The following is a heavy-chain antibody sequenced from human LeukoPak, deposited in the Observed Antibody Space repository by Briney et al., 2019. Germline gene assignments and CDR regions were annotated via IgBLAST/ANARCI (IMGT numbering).Heavy chain of an antibody. CDR2: ISHNGGNA. Sequence: GGSLRLSCAASGFTFSTYDMHWVRQAPGKGLEWVAIISHNGGNAYYADSMKGRFTISRDNSKNTLYPQMNSLSAEDTAVYYCAKAGSSWYAVGYWGQGALVTVSS. J-gene: IGHJ4*02. V-gene: IGHV3-30*18. D-gene: IGHD6-13*01. CDR1: GFTFSTYD. CDR3: AKAGSSWYAVGY.